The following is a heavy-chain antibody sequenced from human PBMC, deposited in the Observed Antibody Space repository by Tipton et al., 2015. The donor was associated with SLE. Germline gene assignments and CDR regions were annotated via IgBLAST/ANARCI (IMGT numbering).Heavy chain of an antibody. V-gene: IGHV4-61*02. Sequence: TLSLTCSVSGGSISSGSNYWSWIRQPAGKGLEWIGRIYTSGSTNYNPSLKSRVTISVDTSKNQFSLKLSSVTAADTAVYYCARERLYSSSWFSDWGQGTLVTVSS. CDR1: GGSISSGSNY. CDR3: ARERLYSSSWFSD. J-gene: IGHJ4*02. D-gene: IGHD6-13*01. CDR2: IYTSGST.